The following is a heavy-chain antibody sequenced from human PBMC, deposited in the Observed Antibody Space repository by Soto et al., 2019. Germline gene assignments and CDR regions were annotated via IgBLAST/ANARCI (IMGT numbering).Heavy chain of an antibody. Sequence: MASETLSLTCAVYGGSFSGHSWTWIRQSPGKGLDGIGEINHSGRVNYSPSLQSRVPISLDTSKNQFSLTLSAVTAADTAMYYCSTRAYDTNGYYRFDPWGQGTLVTVSS. J-gene: IGHJ5*01. CDR1: GGSFSGHS. CDR3: STRAYDTNGYYRFDP. V-gene: IGHV4-34*01. D-gene: IGHD3-22*01. CDR2: INHSGRV.